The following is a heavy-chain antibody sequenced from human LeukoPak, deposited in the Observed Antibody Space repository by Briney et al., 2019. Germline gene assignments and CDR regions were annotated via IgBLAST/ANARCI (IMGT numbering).Heavy chain of an antibody. CDR2: IDHSGST. D-gene: IGHD3-3*02. CDR3: TRGPGISNNDYDAFDI. CDR1: GGPFSGYY. Sequence: SETLPLTCAVYGGPFSGYYWSWIRQPPGKGLEWIGEIDHSGSTNYNSSLKSRVTLSVAASKNQFSLKLNSVTAADTAVYYCTRGPGISNNDYDAFDIWGQGTMVTVSS. V-gene: IGHV4-34*01. J-gene: IGHJ3*02.